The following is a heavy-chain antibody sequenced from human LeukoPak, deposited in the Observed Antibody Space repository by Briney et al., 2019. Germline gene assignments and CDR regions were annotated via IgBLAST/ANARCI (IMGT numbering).Heavy chain of an antibody. J-gene: IGHJ4*02. D-gene: IGHD3-10*01. Sequence: GGSLRLSCAASGFTFSSYWMSWVRQSPGKGLEWVANINPDGSEKNYVDSVKGRFTISRDNARNALFLEMNSLRAEDTAVYYCARERMYSGSGSTFPYYDYWGQGTLVIVSS. CDR2: INPDGSEK. CDR3: ARERMYSGSGSTFPYYDY. V-gene: IGHV3-7*01. CDR1: GFTFSSYW.